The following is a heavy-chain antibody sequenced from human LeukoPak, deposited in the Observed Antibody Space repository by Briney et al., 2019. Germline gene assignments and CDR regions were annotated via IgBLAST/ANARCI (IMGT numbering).Heavy chain of an antibody. CDR1: GGTFSSYA. V-gene: IGHV1-69*01. D-gene: IGHD6-13*01. CDR3: ARDSSSRYPWFDP. Sequence: SVKVSCKASGGTFSSYAISWVRQAPGQGLEWMGGIIPIFGTANYAQKFQGRVTITADESTSTAYMELSSLRSEDTAVYYCARDSSSRYPWFDPWGQGTLVTVSS. CDR2: IIPIFGTA. J-gene: IGHJ5*02.